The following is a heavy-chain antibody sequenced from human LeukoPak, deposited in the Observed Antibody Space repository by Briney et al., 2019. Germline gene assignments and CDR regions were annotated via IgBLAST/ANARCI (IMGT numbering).Heavy chain of an antibody. CDR1: GFTFSSYS. J-gene: IGHJ3*02. CDR3: ARDVCSTSCDAFDI. D-gene: IGHD2-2*01. V-gene: IGHV3-48*04. Sequence: GGSLRLSCAASGFTFSSYSMNWVRQAPGKGLEWVSYISSSSSTIYYANSVKGRFTISRDNAKNSMYLQMNSLRAEDTAVYYCARDVCSTSCDAFDIWGQGTMVTVSS. CDR2: ISSSSSTI.